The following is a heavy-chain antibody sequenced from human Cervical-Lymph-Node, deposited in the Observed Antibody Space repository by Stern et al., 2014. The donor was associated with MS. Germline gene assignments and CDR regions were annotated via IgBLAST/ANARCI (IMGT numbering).Heavy chain of an antibody. V-gene: IGHV5-10-1*03. CDR3: ARGEVGTTLIDY. CDR1: GFSLTNYW. J-gene: IGHJ4*02. D-gene: IGHD1-26*01. CDR2: LDPSDSYT. Sequence: QLVQSGAEVKKPGESLKISCKGSGFSLTNYWVSWVRQMPGKGLEWMGRLDPSDSYTKYSPSFQGHVTISADKSITTAYLQWSSLKASDTAMYYCARGEVGTTLIDYWGQGTLVIVSS.